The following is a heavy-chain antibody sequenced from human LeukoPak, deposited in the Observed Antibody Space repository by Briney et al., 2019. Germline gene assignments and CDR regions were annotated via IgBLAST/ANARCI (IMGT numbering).Heavy chain of an antibody. D-gene: IGHD1-26*01. Sequence: ASVKVSCKASGGTFSSYTISWVRQAPGQGLEWMGRIIPILGIANYAQKFQGRVTITADKSTSTAYIELSSLRSGDTAVYYCARGSSSGSTFDIWGQGTTVTVSS. CDR3: ARGSSSGSTFDI. CDR1: GGTFSSYT. V-gene: IGHV1-69*02. J-gene: IGHJ3*02. CDR2: IIPILGIA.